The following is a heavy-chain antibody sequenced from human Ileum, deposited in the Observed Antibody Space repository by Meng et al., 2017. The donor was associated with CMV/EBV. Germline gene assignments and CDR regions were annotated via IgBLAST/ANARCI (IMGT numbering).Heavy chain of an antibody. CDR2: ISHSGTT. CDR1: GGSLGYAY. J-gene: IGHJ4*02. D-gene: IGHD3-16*01. CDR3: ARGRGAYLSRQLDC. V-gene: IGHV4-34*01. Sequence: CAVYGGSLGYAYWTWIRQSPGKGLEWIGEISHSGTTNYSPSLKSRVTISVDTSNNQVSLNLRSVTAADTAVYFCARGRGAYLSRQLDCWGQGTLVTVSS.